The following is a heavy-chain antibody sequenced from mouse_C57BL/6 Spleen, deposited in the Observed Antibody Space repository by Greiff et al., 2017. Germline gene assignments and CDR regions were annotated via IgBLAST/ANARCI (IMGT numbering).Heavy chain of an antibody. V-gene: IGHV1-62-2*01. Sequence: VQLLQSGADLVKPGASLKLSCTASGFTFTEYTIYWVQQTSGQGLEWIGWFYPGGGSIKYNEKFKDKVTLTADKSSSTVYMELSRLTSEDSEVYFCAREGYCGSSFYYFDYWGQGTTLTVSS. D-gene: IGHD1-1*01. CDR2: FYPGGGSI. CDR3: AREGYCGSSFYYFDY. J-gene: IGHJ2*01. CDR1: GFTFTEYT.